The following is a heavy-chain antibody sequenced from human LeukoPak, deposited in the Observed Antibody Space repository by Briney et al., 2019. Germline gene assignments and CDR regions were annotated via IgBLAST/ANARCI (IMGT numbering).Heavy chain of an antibody. CDR2: IYPRDGST. J-gene: IGHJ4*02. CDR1: GYTFTSNY. Sequence: ASVKVSCKASGYTFTSNYKHWVRQAPGQGLEWMGMIYPRDGSTSYAQKFQGRVTVTRDTSTSTVHMELSGLRSEDTAVYYCARDQEGFDYWGQGTLVTVSS. V-gene: IGHV1-46*01. CDR3: ARDQEGFDY.